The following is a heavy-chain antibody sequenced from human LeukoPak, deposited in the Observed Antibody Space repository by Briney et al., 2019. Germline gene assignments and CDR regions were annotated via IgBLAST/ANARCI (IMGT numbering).Heavy chain of an antibody. CDR2: IYPRDGST. J-gene: IGHJ4*02. CDR1: GYTFTSNY. Sequence: ASVKVSCKASGYTFTSNYKHWVRQAPGQGLEWMGMIYPRDGSTSYAQKFQGRVTVTRDTSTSTVHMELSGLRSEDTAVYYCARDQEGFDYWGQGTLVTVSS. V-gene: IGHV1-46*01. CDR3: ARDQEGFDY.